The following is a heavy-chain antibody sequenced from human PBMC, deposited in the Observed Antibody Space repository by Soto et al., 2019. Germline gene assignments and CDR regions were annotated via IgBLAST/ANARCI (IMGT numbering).Heavy chain of an antibody. Sequence: PGGSLRLSCTASGCTFGDYAMSWVRQAPGKGLEWVGFIRSKAYGGTTEYAASVKGRFTISRDDSKSIAYLQMNSLKTEDTAVYHCTACKLYHSLDFDYWGPGTLVTVSS. D-gene: IGHD2-8*01. J-gene: IGHJ4*02. CDR1: GCTFGDYA. CDR3: TACKLYHSLDFDY. V-gene: IGHV3-49*04. CDR2: IRSKAYGGTT.